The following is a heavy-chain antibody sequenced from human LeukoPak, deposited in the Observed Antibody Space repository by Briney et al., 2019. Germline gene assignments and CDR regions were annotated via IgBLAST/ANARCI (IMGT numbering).Heavy chain of an antibody. V-gene: IGHV1-8*03. Sequence: GASVKVSCKASGYTFTSYDINWVRQASGQGLEWMGWMSPNTGNTGYAQKFQGRVTITRNTSISTVYMELSSLRSEDTAVYYCARGVGATISYDHYYIDVWGKGTTVTVSS. CDR1: GYTFTSYD. J-gene: IGHJ6*03. CDR3: ARGVGATISYDHYYIDV. CDR2: MSPNTGNT. D-gene: IGHD1-26*01.